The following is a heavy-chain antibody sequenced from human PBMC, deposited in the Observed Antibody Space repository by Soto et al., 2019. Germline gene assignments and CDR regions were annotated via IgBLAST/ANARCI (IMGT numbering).Heavy chain of an antibody. CDR2: FDPEDGET. Sequence: SVKVSCKISGNTLTELSMHWVRQAPGKGLEWMGGFDPEDGETLYAQKFQGRVTMTEDTSTDTAYMELSSLRSEDTAVYYCATSHLLLGAFDICGQGTLVP. D-gene: IGHD2-2*01. J-gene: IGHJ3*02. V-gene: IGHV1-24*01. CDR3: ATSHLLLGAFDI. CDR1: GNTLTELS.